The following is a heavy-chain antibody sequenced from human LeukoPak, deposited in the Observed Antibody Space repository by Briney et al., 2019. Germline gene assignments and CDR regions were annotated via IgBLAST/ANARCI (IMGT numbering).Heavy chain of an antibody. J-gene: IGHJ5*02. D-gene: IGHD5-18*01. Sequence: GGSLRLSCTASGFTVSSSYMNWVRQAPGKGLEWISVIYGGGNTEYADSVKGRFTISRDNSKNTLYLQMNSLRAEDTAVYYCTGGPTGYPNWFDPWGPGTVVTVSS. CDR3: TGGPTGYPNWFDP. CDR2: IYGGGNT. CDR1: GFTVSSSY. V-gene: IGHV3-66*01.